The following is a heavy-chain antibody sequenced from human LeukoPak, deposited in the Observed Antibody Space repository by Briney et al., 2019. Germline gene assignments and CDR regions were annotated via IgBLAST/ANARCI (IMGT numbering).Heavy chain of an antibody. CDR1: GFTFSSYG. V-gene: IGHV3-30*18. CDR2: ISYDGSNK. Sequence: GGSLRLSCAASGFTFSSYGMLWVRQAPGKGLEWVAVISYDGSNKYYADSVKGRFTISRDNSKNTLYLQMNSLRAEDTAVYYCAKDQSGYQDYWGQGTLVTVSS. J-gene: IGHJ4*02. D-gene: IGHD3-3*01. CDR3: AKDQSGYQDY.